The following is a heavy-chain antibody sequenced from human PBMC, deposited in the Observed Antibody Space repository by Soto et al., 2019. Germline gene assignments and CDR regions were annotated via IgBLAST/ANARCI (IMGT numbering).Heavy chain of an antibody. CDR1: GGSITSGGYY. J-gene: IGHJ5*02. Sequence: PSETLSLTCTVSGGSITSGGYYWSWIRQHPGMGLEWIGYIYHSGSTYYNPSLKSRITMSVDTSKHQFSLKLSSVTAADTAVYYCARVTAPSTIFGVVTTKDYNWFDPWGQGTLVTVSS. V-gene: IGHV4-31*03. CDR3: ARVTAPSTIFGVVTTKDYNWFDP. D-gene: IGHD3-3*01. CDR2: IYHSGST.